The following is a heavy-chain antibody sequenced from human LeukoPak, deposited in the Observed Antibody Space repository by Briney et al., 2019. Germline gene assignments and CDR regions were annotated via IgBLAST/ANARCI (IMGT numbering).Heavy chain of an antibody. J-gene: IGHJ4*02. Sequence: PSETLSLTCTVSGVSISSYYWSWIRQPPGKGLEWIGYIYYSGSTNYNPSLKSRVTISVDTSKNQFSLKLSSVTAADTAVYYCARLGMVRGATDYWGQGTLVTVSS. V-gene: IGHV4-59*08. D-gene: IGHD3-10*01. CDR3: ARLGMVRGATDY. CDR2: IYYSGST. CDR1: GVSISSYY.